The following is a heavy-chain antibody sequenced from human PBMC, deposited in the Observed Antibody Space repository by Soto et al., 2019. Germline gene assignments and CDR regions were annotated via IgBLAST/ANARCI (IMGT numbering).Heavy chain of an antibody. CDR2: IYSGGST. V-gene: IGHV3-53*05. CDR3: ARSVAALPVRGALDY. Sequence: GGSLRLSCAASGFTVSSNYMSWVRQAPGKGLEWVSVIYSGGSTYYADSVKSRLTITKDTSKNQVVLTMTNMDPVDTATYYCARSVAALPVRGALDYWGQGTLVTVSS. J-gene: IGHJ4*02. CDR1: GFTVSSNY. D-gene: IGHD6-6*01.